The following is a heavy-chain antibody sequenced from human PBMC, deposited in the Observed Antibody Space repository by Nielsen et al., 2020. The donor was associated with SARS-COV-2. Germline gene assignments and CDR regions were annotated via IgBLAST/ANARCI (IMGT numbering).Heavy chain of an antibody. CDR2: ISSSSSTI. CDR3: ARDDGSYYPVYYFDY. CDR1: GFTFSSYS. D-gene: IGHD1-26*01. J-gene: IGHJ4*02. Sequence: LSLTCAASGFTFSSYSMNWVRQAPGKGLEWVSYISSSSSTIYYADSVKGRFTISRDNAKNSLYVQMNSLRDEDTAVYYCARDDGSYYPVYYFDYWGQGTLVTVSS. V-gene: IGHV3-48*02.